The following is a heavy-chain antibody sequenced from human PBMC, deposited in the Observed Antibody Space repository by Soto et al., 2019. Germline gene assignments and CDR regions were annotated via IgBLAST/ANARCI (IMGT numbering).Heavy chain of an antibody. CDR1: GYTFTSYG. CDR2: ISAYSGNT. Sequence: ASVKVSCKASGYTFTSYGISWVRQAPGQGLEWMGWISAYSGNTNYAQKLQGRVTMTTDTSTSTAYMELKSLSSDDTAVYYCASHCSSTRCYRSPLYGMDVWGQGTTVTVSS. J-gene: IGHJ6*02. D-gene: IGHD2-2*02. CDR3: ASHCSSTRCYRSPLYGMDV. V-gene: IGHV1-18*04.